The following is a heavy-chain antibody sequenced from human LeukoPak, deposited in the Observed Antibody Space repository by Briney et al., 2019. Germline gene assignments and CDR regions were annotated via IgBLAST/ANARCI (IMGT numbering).Heavy chain of an antibody. CDR1: GFTLSSYW. J-gene: IGHJ2*01. D-gene: IGHD7-27*01. V-gene: IGHV3-74*01. CDR3: ARDDLGIDWYFDL. Sequence: GGSLRLSCAASGFTLSSYWMHWVRQAPGKGLVWVSRIYTDGSGISSADSVKGRFTISRDNAKNMLYLQMNSLRAEDTAVYYCARDDLGIDWYFDLWGRGTLVTVSS. CDR2: IYTDGSGI.